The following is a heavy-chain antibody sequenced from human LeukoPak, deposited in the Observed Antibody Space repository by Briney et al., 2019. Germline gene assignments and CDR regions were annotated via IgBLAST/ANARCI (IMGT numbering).Heavy chain of an antibody. D-gene: IGHD3-9*01. CDR1: GGTFSSYA. J-gene: IGHJ6*03. Sequence: SVKVSCKASGGTFSSYAISWVRQAPGQGLEWMGGIIPIFGTANYAQKFQGRVTITADESTSTAYMELSSLRSEDTAVYYCTTDPRYFDWLKLVGYYYYMDVWGKGTTVTVSS. CDR2: IIPIFGTA. CDR3: TTDPRYFDWLKLVGYYYYMDV. V-gene: IGHV1-69*01.